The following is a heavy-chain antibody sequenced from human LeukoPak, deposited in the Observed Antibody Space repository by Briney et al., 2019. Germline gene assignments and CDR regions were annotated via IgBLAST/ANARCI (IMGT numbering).Heavy chain of an antibody. Sequence: SETLSLTCAVYGGSFSGYYWSWIRQPPGKGLEWIGEINHSGSTNYNPSLKSRVTISVDMSKNQFSLKLSSVTAADTAVYYCARDKYCSSTSCYEGAYYYYGMDVWGQGTTVTVSS. CDR2: INHSGST. D-gene: IGHD2-2*01. J-gene: IGHJ6*02. CDR3: ARDKYCSSTSCYEGAYYYYGMDV. CDR1: GGSFSGYY. V-gene: IGHV4-34*01.